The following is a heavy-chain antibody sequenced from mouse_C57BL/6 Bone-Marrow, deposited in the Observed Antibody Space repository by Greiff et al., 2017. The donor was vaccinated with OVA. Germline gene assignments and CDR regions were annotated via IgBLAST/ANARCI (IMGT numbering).Heavy chain of an antibody. V-gene: IGHV1-72*01. CDR2: IDTNSGGT. Sequence: VQLQQPGAELVKPGASVKLSCKASGYTFTSYWMHWVKQRPGRGLEWIGRIDTNSGGTKYNEKFKSKATMSVDKPYSTAYMQLSSLTSEDSAVDYCSRGLRYPFSYWVQGTLVTVSA. J-gene: IGHJ3*01. CDR3: SRGLRYPFSY. CDR1: GYTFTSYW. D-gene: IGHD1-1*01.